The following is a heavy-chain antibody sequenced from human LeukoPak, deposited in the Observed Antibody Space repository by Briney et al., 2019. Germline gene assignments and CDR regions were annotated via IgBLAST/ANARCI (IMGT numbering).Heavy chain of an antibody. D-gene: IGHD2-21*02. CDR1: GFTFSSYG. J-gene: IGHJ4*02. V-gene: IGHV3-33*03. CDR3: AKGPRGGDLYFDC. Sequence: PGRSLTLSCPATGFTFSSYGMHGVRPAPGKGLDWVVVIWYDGSNKYYADSVKGRFTNSRDNSKNTLYLQMNSLRAEDTAVYYCAKGPRGGDLYFDCWGQGTLVTVSS. CDR2: IWYDGSNK.